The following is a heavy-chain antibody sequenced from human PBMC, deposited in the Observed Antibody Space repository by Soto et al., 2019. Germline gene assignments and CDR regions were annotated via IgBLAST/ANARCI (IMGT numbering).Heavy chain of an antibody. CDR2: ISYDGSNK. D-gene: IGHD4-17*01. Sequence: GGSLRLSCAASGFTFSSYGMHWVRQAPGKGLEWVAVISYDGSNKYYADSVKGRFTISRDNSKNTLYLQMNSLRAEDTAVYYCAKETYGDDYYMDVWGKGTTVTVSS. J-gene: IGHJ6*03. CDR3: AKETYGDDYYMDV. V-gene: IGHV3-30*18. CDR1: GFTFSSYG.